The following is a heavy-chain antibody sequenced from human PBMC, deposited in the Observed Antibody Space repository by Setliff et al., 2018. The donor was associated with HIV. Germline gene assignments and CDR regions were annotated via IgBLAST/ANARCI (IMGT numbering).Heavy chain of an antibody. CDR3: ASPTAIPH. Sequence: ASVKVSCKTSGYTFTQSHDLHWVRQAPGQRLEWMGWIHAGSGDTQYSQKFQGRVTITRDTSASTVYMELSSLRPEDTAVYYCASPTAIPHWGQGTLVTV. CDR1: GYTFTQSHD. V-gene: IGHV1-3*01. J-gene: IGHJ4*02. D-gene: IGHD2-21*02. CDR2: IHAGSGDT.